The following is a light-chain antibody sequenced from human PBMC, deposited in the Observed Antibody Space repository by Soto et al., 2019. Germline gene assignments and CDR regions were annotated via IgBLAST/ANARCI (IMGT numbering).Light chain of an antibody. V-gene: IGLV1-44*01. CDR2: SNN. CDR1: SSNIGSNT. J-gene: IGLJ1*01. CDR3: AAWDDSLNGLYV. Sequence: QSVLTQPPSASWTPGQRVTISCSGISSNIGSNTVNWYQQLPGTAPKLLIYSNNQRPSGVPDRFSGSKSGTSASLAISGLQSEDEADYYCAAWDDSLNGLYVFGTGTKVTVL.